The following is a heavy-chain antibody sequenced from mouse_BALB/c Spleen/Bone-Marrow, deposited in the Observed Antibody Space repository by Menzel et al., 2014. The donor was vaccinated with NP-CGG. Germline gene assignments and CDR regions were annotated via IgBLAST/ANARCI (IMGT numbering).Heavy chain of an antibody. CDR3: TRSNYGYWYFDV. J-gene: IGHJ1*01. CDR1: GYTFTSYY. Sequence: VQLQQSGAELVKPGASVKLSRKASGYTFTSYYMYWVRQRPGQGLEWIGEINPINGGTNFSEKFKSRATLTVDKSSSTAFMQLSTLTSEDSAVYYCTRSNYGYWYFDVWGAGTTVTVSS. V-gene: IGHV1S81*02. D-gene: IGHD1-1*01. CDR2: INPINGGT.